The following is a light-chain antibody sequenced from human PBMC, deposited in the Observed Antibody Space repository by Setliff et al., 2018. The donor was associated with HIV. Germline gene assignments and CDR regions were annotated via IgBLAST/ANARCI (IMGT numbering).Light chain of an antibody. CDR1: SSDVGGYNH. J-gene: IGLJ1*01. Sequence: ALTQPASVSGSPGQSITISCSGSSSDVGGYNHVSWYQQHPGKAPKLMIYEVSNRPSGVSNRFSGSKSGNTASLTISGLQAEDEADYYCSSYTSSFTRVFGTGTRSPS. CDR3: SSYTSSFTRV. V-gene: IGLV2-14*01. CDR2: EVS.